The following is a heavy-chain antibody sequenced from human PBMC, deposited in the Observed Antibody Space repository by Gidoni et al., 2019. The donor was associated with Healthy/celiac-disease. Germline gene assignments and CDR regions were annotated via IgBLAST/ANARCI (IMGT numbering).Heavy chain of an antibody. J-gene: IGHJ4*02. CDR3: ARGRFGVVIMGCSDY. D-gene: IGHD3-3*01. V-gene: IGHV3-21*01. CDR1: GFRFSSYS. Sequence: EVQLVESGGGLVKPGGSLSLSCAASGFRFSSYSMNWVRQAPGKGLEWVSSIRSSSSYIHYADSVKGRFTISRDNAKNSLYLQMNSLRAEDTAVYYCARGRFGVVIMGCSDYWGQGTLVTVSS. CDR2: IRSSSSYI.